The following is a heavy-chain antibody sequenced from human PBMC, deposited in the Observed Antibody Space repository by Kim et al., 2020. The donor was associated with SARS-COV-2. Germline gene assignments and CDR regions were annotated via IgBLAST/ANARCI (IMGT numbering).Heavy chain of an antibody. J-gene: IGHJ4*02. Sequence: SYQSTADSLKGRFTISGDNSKTTLSLEMNSLRAADTAVYYCARSRTNCLDNWGQGTLVTVSS. V-gene: IGHV3-30*07. CDR2: SYQ. CDR3: ARSRTNCLDN. D-gene: IGHD2-2*01.